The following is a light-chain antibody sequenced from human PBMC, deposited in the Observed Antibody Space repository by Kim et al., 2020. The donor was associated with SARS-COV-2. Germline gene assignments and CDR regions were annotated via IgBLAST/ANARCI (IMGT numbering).Light chain of an antibody. Sequence: PGRTVTLTCASSTGAVTSGHFPYWFQQKPGQAPRTLIYDTGNRHSWTPARFSGSLLGGKAALTLSAAQAEDEADYYCLLSYSDSRVFGGGTQLTVL. CDR2: DTG. J-gene: IGLJ2*01. CDR1: TGAVTSGHF. CDR3: LLSYSDSRV. V-gene: IGLV7-46*01.